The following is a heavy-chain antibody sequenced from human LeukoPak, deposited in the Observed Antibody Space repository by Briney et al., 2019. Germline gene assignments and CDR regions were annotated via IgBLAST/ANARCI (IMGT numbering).Heavy chain of an antibody. J-gene: IGHJ4*02. CDR3: ARVLGGGSLDY. CDR1: GFTFSNYG. CDR2: ISGSGGST. V-gene: IGHV3-23*01. D-gene: IGHD1-26*01. Sequence: GGSLRLSCAASGFTFSNYGMSWLRQAPGKGLEWVSAISGSGGSTYYADSVKGRFTISSDNAKNSLYLQMNSLRAEDTAVYYCARVLGGGSLDYWGQGTLVTVSS.